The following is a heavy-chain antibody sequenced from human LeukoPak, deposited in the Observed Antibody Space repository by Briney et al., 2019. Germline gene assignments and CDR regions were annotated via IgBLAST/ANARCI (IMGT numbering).Heavy chain of an antibody. J-gene: IGHJ5*02. CDR1: GGSISSGSYY. V-gene: IGHV4-61*02. CDR2: IYTSGST. CDR3: ARWDGSGSSRWFDP. D-gene: IGHD3-10*01. Sequence: SQTLSLTCTVSGGSISSGSYYWSWIRQPAGKGLEWIGRIYTSGSTNYNPSLKSRVTISVDTSKNQFSLKLSSVTAADTAVYYCARWDGSGSSRWFDPWGQGTLVIVSS.